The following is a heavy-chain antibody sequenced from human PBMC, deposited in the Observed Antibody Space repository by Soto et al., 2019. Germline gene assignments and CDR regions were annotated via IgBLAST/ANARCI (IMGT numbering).Heavy chain of an antibody. CDR3: EKGPDYCYYSIFYFDY. Sequence: EVQLVESGGGVVQPGRSLRLSCAASGFTFDDYAMHWGRQAPGKGLEWVSGISGNSGSIVYADSVKGRFTISRDNAKNSLYLQMNSLRAEDTALYYCEKGPDYCYYSIFYFDYWGQGTLVTVSS. CDR1: GFTFDDYA. V-gene: IGHV3-9*01. D-gene: IGHD4-17*01. J-gene: IGHJ4*02. CDR2: ISGNSGSI.